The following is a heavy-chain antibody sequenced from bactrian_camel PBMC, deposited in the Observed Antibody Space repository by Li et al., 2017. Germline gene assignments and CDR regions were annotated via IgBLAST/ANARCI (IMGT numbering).Heavy chain of an antibody. CDR3: AKGLSLWFSDYDLLRGGNY. D-gene: IGHD4*01. Sequence: HVQLVESGGGSVQAGGSLRLSCVVSGFTRVSGCTGWFRQAPGKEREGVAAIYTEGDTPIYADSVKGRFTISKDNNKYTLYLQMDNLKPEDTAMYYCAKGLSLWFSDYDLLRGGNYWGQGTQVTVS. CDR1: GFTRVSGC. V-gene: IGHV3S1*01. J-gene: IGHJ4*01. CDR2: IYTEGDTP.